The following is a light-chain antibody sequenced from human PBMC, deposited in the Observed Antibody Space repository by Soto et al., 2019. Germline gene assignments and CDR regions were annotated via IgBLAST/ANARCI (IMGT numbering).Light chain of an antibody. Sequence: ENVLTQSPGTLSLSPGERVTLSCRASLSVSRNYIAWYKQKPGQAPSLLIYGASSRATGVPDRFSGSGSGADFTLAITRLEPEDFAVYYCQQYGRSPLTFGGGTKVEI. V-gene: IGKV3-20*01. J-gene: IGKJ4*01. CDR1: LSVSRNY. CDR2: GAS. CDR3: QQYGRSPLT.